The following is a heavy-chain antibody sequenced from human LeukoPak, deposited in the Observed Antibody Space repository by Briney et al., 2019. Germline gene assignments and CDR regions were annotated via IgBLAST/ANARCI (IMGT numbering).Heavy chain of an antibody. CDR3: ARGLASSNWPHWFDP. J-gene: IGHJ5*02. CDR1: GFTFSNYE. D-gene: IGHD6-13*01. V-gene: IGHV3-48*03. CDR2: ISSIDSTT. Sequence: GGSLRLSCAASGFTFSNYEMNWVHQAPGKGLEWVSYISSIDSTTYYADSVKGRFTISRDNAKNSLYLQMNSLRVEDTAVYHSARGLASSNWPHWFDPWGQGTLVSVSS.